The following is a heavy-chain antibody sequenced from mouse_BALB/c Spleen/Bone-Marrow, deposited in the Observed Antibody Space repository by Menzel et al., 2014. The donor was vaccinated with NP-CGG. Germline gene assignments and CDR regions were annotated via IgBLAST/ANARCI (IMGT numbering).Heavy chain of an antibody. V-gene: IGHV1-9*01. CDR2: ISPGTGNT. J-gene: IGHJ3*01. CDR1: GYAFSTYW. CDR3: AIIGYQAWFTY. Sequence: QVQLKESGTELMKPGGSVKISCKATGYAFSTYWIQWIKQRPGHGLDWIGEISPGTGNTNNNEKFRGKATFTADASSNTAYMQLSSLTSEDSAVYFCAIIGYQAWFTYWGQGTLVTVSP. D-gene: IGHD2-2*01.